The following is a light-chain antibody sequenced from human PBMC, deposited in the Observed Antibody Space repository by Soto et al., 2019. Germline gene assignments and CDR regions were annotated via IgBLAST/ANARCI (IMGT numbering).Light chain of an antibody. CDR2: DVS. CDR1: SSDVGGYNY. J-gene: IGLJ1*01. CDR3: CSYAGSFWV. V-gene: IGLV2-11*01. Sequence: QSALTQPRSVSGSPGQSVTISCTGTSSDVGGYNYVSWYQQHSGKAPKLMIYDVSKRPSGVPDRFSGSKSGNTASLTISGLQAEDEADYYCCSYAGSFWVFGTGTKLTVL.